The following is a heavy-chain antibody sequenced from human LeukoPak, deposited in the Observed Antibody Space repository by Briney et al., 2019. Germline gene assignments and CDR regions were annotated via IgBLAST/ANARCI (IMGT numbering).Heavy chain of an antibody. D-gene: IGHD2-2*01. Sequence: GGSLRLSCAASGFTFSSYWMSWVRQAPGKGLEGVANIKQDGSEKYYVDSVKGRFTISRDNAKNSLYLQMKSLRAEDTAVYYCARGYCSSTSCYRPLYFDYWGQGTLVTVSS. CDR3: ARGYCSSTSCYRPLYFDY. CDR1: GFTFSSYW. J-gene: IGHJ4*02. CDR2: IKQDGSEK. V-gene: IGHV3-7*01.